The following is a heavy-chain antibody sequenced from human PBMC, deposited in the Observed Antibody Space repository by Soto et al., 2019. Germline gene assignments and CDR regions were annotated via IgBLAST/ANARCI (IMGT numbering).Heavy chain of an antibody. D-gene: IGHD3-3*01. J-gene: IGHJ6*02. Sequence: XGTLSLTCTVSGGSITSYYWSWIRQPAGKRLEWIGRIYHTGSINYNPSLQSRVTMSVDTSKNQVSLKLTSVTAADAAVYYCARDMRVFGGIDVWGQGTTVTVSS. V-gene: IGHV4-4*07. CDR1: GGSITSYY. CDR3: ARDMRVFGGIDV. CDR2: IYHTGSI.